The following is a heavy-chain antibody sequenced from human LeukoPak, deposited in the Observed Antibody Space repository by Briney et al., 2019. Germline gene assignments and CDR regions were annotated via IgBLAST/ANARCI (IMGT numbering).Heavy chain of an antibody. D-gene: IGHD2-15*01. V-gene: IGHV3-30-3*01. CDR2: ISYDGSNK. CDR3: ARDALEYSEGYFDN. CDR1: GFTFSSYA. Sequence: HPGGSLRLSCAASGFTFSSYAMHWVRQAPGKGLEWVAVISYDGSNKYYADSVKGRFTISRDNSKNTLYLQMNSLRAEDTAVYYCARDALEYSEGYFDNWGQGTLVTVSS. J-gene: IGHJ4*02.